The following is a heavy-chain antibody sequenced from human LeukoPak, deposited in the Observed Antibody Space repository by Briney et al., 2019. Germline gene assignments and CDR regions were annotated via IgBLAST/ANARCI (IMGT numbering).Heavy chain of an antibody. CDR2: ISYDGDNE. CDR3: ARETVGYYYYYGMDV. D-gene: IGHD4-23*01. V-gene: IGHV3-30-3*01. J-gene: IGHJ6*02. CDR1: GFTFSNFA. Sequence: GGSLRLSCAASGFTFSNFAMHWVRQAPGKGLEWVAVISYDGDNEYYADSVKGQFTISRDNSKDRLYLQMNSLRAEDTAVYYCARETVGYYYYYGMDVWGQGTTVTVSS.